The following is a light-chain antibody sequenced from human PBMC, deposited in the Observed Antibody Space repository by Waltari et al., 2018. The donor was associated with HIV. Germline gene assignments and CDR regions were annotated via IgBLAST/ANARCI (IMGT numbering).Light chain of an antibody. J-gene: IGLJ3*02. CDR2: VDAGGGIY. V-gene: IGLV4-60*02. Sequence: QPVLIQSSSASASLGSSVKLTCTLRNRYSGHFLAWSQPHPGKAPRYLLKVDAGGGIYNKGRGVPDRFSGSSSGADRHLTISNLQFEDEADYYCETWDISTWVFGGGTKLTVL. CDR3: ETWDISTWV. CDR1: NRYSGHF.